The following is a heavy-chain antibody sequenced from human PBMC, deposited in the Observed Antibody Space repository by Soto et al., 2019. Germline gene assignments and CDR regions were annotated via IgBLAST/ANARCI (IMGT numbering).Heavy chain of an antibody. CDR3: ARDITGTISPMSVNDY. J-gene: IGHJ4*02. CDR1: GYTFTSYG. Sequence: GASVKVSCEASGYTFTSYGSSWVRQAPGQGLEWMGWISAYNGNTNYAQKLQGRVTMTTDTSTSTAYMELRSLRSDDTAVYYCARDITGTISPMSVNDYWGQGTLVTVSS. V-gene: IGHV1-18*01. D-gene: IGHD1-7*01. CDR2: ISAYNGNT.